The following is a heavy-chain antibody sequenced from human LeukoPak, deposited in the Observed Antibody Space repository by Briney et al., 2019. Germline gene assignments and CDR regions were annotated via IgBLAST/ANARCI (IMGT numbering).Heavy chain of an antibody. D-gene: IGHD6-19*01. CDR2: IYYSGNT. Sequence: SETLSLTCAVSGYSISSNNWWAWIRQPPGKGLEWIGYIYYSGNTYYNPYNPSLTSRVTMSVDTSKNQFSLELSSVTAADTAVYYCARGSRRLADFHYWGQGTLVTVSS. CDR3: ARGSRRLADFHY. J-gene: IGHJ4*02. CDR1: GYSISSNNW. V-gene: IGHV4-28*03.